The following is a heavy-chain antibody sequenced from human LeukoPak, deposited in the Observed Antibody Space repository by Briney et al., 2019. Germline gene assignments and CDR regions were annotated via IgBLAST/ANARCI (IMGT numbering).Heavy chain of an antibody. D-gene: IGHD4-23*01. Sequence: GRSLRLSCAASGFTFDDYAMHWVRQAPGKGLEWVSGISWNSGSIGYADSVKGRFTISRDNAKNSLYLQMNSLRAEDTALYYCAKDAGGDGGHWYFDLWGRGTLGTVSS. CDR3: AKDAGGDGGHWYFDL. J-gene: IGHJ2*01. CDR2: ISWNSGSI. V-gene: IGHV3-9*01. CDR1: GFTFDDYA.